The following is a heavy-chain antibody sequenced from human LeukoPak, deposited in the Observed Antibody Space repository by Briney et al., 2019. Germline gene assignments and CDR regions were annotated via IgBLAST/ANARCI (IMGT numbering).Heavy chain of an antibody. D-gene: IGHD1-1*01. Sequence: GGSLRLSCAASGFTFSSYVMTWVRQAPGKGLEWVSAISLSGSRTFYADSVKGRFTVSRDNSKNTLYLQMSSLRAEDTAVYYCAKGSTNWDGFKGGFDPWGQGTLVTVSS. CDR3: AKGSTNWDGFKGGFDP. CDR2: ISLSGSRT. J-gene: IGHJ5*02. V-gene: IGHV3-23*01. CDR1: GFTFSSYV.